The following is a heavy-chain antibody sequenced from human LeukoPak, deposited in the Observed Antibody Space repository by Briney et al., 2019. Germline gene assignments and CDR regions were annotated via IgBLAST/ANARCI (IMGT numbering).Heavy chain of an antibody. Sequence: SETLSLTCTVSGGSISSSSYYWGWIRQPPGKGLEWIGSIYYSGSTYYNPSLKSRVTISVDTSKNQFSLKLSSVTAADTAVYYCARDFLDVAAAGSFDPWGQGTLVTVSS. V-gene: IGHV4-39*07. J-gene: IGHJ5*02. CDR3: ARDFLDVAAAGSFDP. CDR2: IYYSGST. CDR1: GGSISSSSYY. D-gene: IGHD6-13*01.